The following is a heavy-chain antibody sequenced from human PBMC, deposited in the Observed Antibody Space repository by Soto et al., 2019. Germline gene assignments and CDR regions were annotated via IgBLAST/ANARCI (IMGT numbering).Heavy chain of an antibody. Sequence: QVQLVQSGAEVKKPGSSVKVSCKASGGTFSSYTISWVRQAPGQGLEWMGRIIPILGIANYAQKFQGRVTITADKSTSTAYMELSSLRSEDTAVYYCARDHGYCSGGSCYDDYWGQGTLVTVSS. CDR3: ARDHGYCSGGSCYDDY. D-gene: IGHD2-15*01. V-gene: IGHV1-69*08. CDR2: IIPILGIA. CDR1: GGTFSSYT. J-gene: IGHJ4*02.